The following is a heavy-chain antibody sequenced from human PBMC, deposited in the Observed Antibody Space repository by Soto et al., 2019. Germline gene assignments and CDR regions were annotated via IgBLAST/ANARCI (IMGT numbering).Heavy chain of an antibody. CDR1: GFTFSSYA. V-gene: IGHV3-23*01. CDR3: AKATVLYYDSSPCGMDV. Sequence: GGSLRLSCAASGFTFSSYAMSWVRQAPGKGLEWVSAISGSGGSTYYADSVKGRFTISRDNSKNTLYLQMNSLRAEDTAVYYCAKATVLYYDSSPCGMDVWGQGTTVTVSS. D-gene: IGHD3-22*01. CDR2: ISGSGGST. J-gene: IGHJ6*02.